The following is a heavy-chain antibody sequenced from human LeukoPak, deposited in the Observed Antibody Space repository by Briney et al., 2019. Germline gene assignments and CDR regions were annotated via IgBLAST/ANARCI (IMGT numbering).Heavy chain of an antibody. Sequence: GGSLRLSCAASGFTFSSSWMLWVRQAPGKGLLWVSRINTDGSSTSYADSVKGRFTISRDNAENTLYLQMNSLRAEDTAVYYCARGPMVRGAYGMDVWGQGTTVIVSS. J-gene: IGHJ6*02. D-gene: IGHD3-10*01. CDR2: INTDGSST. V-gene: IGHV3-74*01. CDR3: ARGPMVRGAYGMDV. CDR1: GFTFSSSW.